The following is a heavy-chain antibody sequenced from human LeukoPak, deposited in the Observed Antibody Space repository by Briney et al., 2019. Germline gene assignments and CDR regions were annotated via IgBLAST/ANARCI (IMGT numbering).Heavy chain of an antibody. CDR2: ISSSGSTI. Sequence: PSETLSLTCTVSGGSFSGHYWSWIRQAPGKGLEWVSYISSSGSTIYYADSVKGRFTISRDNAKNSLYLQMNSLRAEDTAVYYCAELGITMIGGVWGKGTTVTISS. D-gene: IGHD3-10*02. J-gene: IGHJ6*04. CDR1: GGSFSGHY. V-gene: IGHV3-11*04. CDR3: AELGITMIGGV.